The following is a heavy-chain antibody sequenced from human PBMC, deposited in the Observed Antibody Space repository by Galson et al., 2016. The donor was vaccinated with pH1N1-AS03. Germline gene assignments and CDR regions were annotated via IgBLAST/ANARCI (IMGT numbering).Heavy chain of an antibody. J-gene: IGHJ6*02. Sequence: SETLSLTCTVSGGSINSYYWTWIRQPPGKGLEWIGQIYYTGDIIYTPSLRGRVTMSVDTSKNQLSLRLSSVTAADTAVYYCGRHLRSSYSMDVWGQGTTVTVSS. D-gene: IGHD2-15*01. CDR2: IYYTGDI. CDR3: GRHLRSSYSMDV. CDR1: GGSINSYY. V-gene: IGHV4-59*08.